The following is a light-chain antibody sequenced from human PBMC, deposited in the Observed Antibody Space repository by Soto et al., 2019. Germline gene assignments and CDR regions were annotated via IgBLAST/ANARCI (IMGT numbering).Light chain of an antibody. J-gene: IGKJ5*01. V-gene: IGKV1-9*01. Sequence: DIQLTQSPSFLSASVGDRVTITCRASQGISSYLAWYQQIPGKAPNLLIYAASTLQSGVPSRFSGSGSGTEFTLPISSLQPEDFATYYCHQLNSYPHTFGQGTRLE. CDR1: QGISSY. CDR3: HQLNSYPHT. CDR2: AAS.